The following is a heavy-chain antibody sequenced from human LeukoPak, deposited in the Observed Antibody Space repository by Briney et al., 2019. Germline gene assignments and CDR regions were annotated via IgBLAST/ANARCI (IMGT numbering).Heavy chain of an antibody. CDR2: IWYDGSNK. Sequence: GGSLRLSCAASGFTFSSYGMHWVRQAPGKGLEWVAVIWYDGSNKYYADSVKGRFTISRDNSKNTLYLQMNSLRAEDTAVYYCAREPYYYDSSGPEAAFDIWGQGTMVTVSS. J-gene: IGHJ3*02. V-gene: IGHV3-33*01. CDR3: AREPYYYDSSGPEAAFDI. CDR1: GFTFSSYG. D-gene: IGHD3-22*01.